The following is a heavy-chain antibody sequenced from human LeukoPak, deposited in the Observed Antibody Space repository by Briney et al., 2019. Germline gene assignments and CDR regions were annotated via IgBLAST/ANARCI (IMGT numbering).Heavy chain of an antibody. V-gene: IGHV3-53*01. CDR3: AKDNNGPAF. CDR1: GLDVSDTY. J-gene: IGHJ4*02. D-gene: IGHD1/OR15-1a*01. CDR2: IFSGGDT. Sequence: QAGGSLRLSCAASGLDVSDTYMSWVRQAPGKGLEWVSVIFSGGDTIYSDSVTGRFRLSRDHSKNILYLQMSSLRVDDSAVYYCAKDNNGPAFWGQGTLVTVSS.